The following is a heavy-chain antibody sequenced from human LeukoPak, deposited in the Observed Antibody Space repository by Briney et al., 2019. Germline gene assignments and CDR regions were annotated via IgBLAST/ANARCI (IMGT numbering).Heavy chain of an antibody. CDR2: INPNSGGT. CDR1: GYTFTGYY. J-gene: IGHJ4*02. Sequence: GASVKVSCKASGYTFTGYYMHWVRQAPGQGLEWMGWINPNSGGTNYAQKFQGRVTMTRDTSISTAYMELSRLRSDDTAVYYCAREPYYGSGSPFNWGQGTLVTVSS. CDR3: AREPYYGSGSPFN. V-gene: IGHV1-2*02. D-gene: IGHD3-10*01.